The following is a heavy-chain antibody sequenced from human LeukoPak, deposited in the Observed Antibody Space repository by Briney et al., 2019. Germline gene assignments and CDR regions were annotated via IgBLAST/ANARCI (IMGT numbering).Heavy chain of an antibody. J-gene: IGHJ4*02. CDR3: ARLNYYILTGPLFDY. CDR2: IDPSDSYT. V-gene: IGHV5-10-1*01. CDR1: GCRFTSYW. D-gene: IGHD3-9*01. Sequence: GAALKISCKGSGCRFTSYWISWGRQMPGKGLGWMGRIDPSDSYTNYSPSFQGHVTISADKSISTAYLQWSSLKASDTAMYYCARLNYYILTGPLFDYWGQGTLVTVSS.